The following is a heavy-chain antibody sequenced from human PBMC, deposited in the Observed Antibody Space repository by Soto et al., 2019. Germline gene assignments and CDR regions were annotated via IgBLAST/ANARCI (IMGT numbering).Heavy chain of an antibody. D-gene: IGHD3-16*01. CDR2: IYYRGNA. J-gene: IGHJ4*02. V-gene: IGHV4-39*01. CDR3: ARLGGLATISYYFDF. Sequence: QLQLQESGPGLVKPSETLSLTCSVSDDSINRDKYYWGWIRQPPGKGLEWIGRIYYRGNAYYNPSLQTRVTISLDKSKSQFSLKLNSVTAADSAVYFCARLGGLATISYYFDFWGPGALVTVSS. CDR1: DDSINRDKYY.